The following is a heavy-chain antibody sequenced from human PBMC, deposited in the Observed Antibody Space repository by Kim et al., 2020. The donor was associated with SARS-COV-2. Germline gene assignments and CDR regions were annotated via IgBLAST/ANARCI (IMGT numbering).Heavy chain of an antibody. CDR1: GFTFSSYS. CDR2: ISSSSSYI. J-gene: IGHJ3*02. V-gene: IGHV3-21*04. Sequence: GGSLRLSCAASGFTFSSYSMNWVRQAPGKGLEWVSSISSSSSYIYYADSVKGRFTISRDNAKNSLYLQMNSLRAEDTAVYYCARQPRGWGIDAFDIWGQGTMVTVSS. CDR3: ARQPRGWGIDAFDI. D-gene: IGHD1-26*01.